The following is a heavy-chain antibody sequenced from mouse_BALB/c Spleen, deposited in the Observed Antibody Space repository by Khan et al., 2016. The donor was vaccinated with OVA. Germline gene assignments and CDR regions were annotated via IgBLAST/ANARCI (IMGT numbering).Heavy chain of an antibody. CDR1: GFTFSSFG. V-gene: IGHV5-17*02. D-gene: IGHD1-1*01. Sequence: EVELVESGGDLVQPGGSRKLSCAASGFTFSSFGMHWVRQAPEKGLEWVAYISGDSSTIYYGDTVKGRFTISRDNPKNTLFLQLTSLRSEDTAIYYCARSYFYGYYFDQWGQGTTLTVSS. CDR2: ISGDSSTI. CDR3: ARSYFYGYYFDQ. J-gene: IGHJ2*01.